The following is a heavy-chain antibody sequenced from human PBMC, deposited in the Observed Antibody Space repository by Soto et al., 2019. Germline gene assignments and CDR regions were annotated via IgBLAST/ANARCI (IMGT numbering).Heavy chain of an antibody. CDR3: ARGGVTNAEYGWFDS. Sequence: QVQLVESGGGVVQPGGSLRLSCAASGFIFSSYPMHWVRQAPGKGLEWVAIISSDGSNKYYADTVKGPFTISRDNSKNTLFLQMNSLRAEDTAIYYCARGGVTNAEYGWFDSWGQGTLVAVSS. CDR2: ISSDGSNK. J-gene: IGHJ5*01. D-gene: IGHD3-10*01. V-gene: IGHV3-30-3*01. CDR1: GFIFSSYP.